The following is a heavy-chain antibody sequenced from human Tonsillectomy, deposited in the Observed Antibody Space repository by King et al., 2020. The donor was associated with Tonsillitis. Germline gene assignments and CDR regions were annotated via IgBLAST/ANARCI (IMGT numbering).Heavy chain of an antibody. CDR2: FYPGDSDT. CDR1: GYTFSTYW. V-gene: IGHV5-51*01. Sequence: QLVQSGAEMKKPGESLKISCKGSGYTFSTYWIGWVRQMPGKGLEWRGIFYPGDSDTRYNPSVRGHVTISTDNSINTAYLQWRSLKASDTAIYYCARLRRVAAISSDAFDIWGQGTMVTVSS. J-gene: IGHJ3*02. CDR3: ARLRRVAAISSDAFDI. D-gene: IGHD5-18*01.